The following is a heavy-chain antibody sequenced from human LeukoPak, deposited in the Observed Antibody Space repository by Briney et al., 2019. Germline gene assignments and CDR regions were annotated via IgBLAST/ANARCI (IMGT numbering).Heavy chain of an antibody. CDR1: GGSFSGYY. J-gene: IGHJ3*02. CDR3: ARETYYYDSSGYIPGAFDI. D-gene: IGHD3-22*01. Sequence: PETLSLTCAVYGGSFSGYYWSWIRQPPGKGLEWIGEINHSGSTNYNPSLKSRVTISVDTSKNQFSLKLSSVTAADTAVYYCARETYYYDSSGYIPGAFDIWGQGTMVTVSS. V-gene: IGHV4-34*01. CDR2: INHSGST.